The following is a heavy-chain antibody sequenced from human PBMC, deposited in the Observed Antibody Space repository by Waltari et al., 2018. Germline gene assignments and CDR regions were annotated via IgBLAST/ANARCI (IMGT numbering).Heavy chain of an antibody. CDR1: GGSFSGYY. D-gene: IGHD6-19*01. Sequence: QVQLQQWGAGLLKPSETLSLTCAVYGGSFSGYYWSWIRQPPGKGLEWIGEINHSGSTNYNPSRKSRVTISVDTSKNQFSLKLSSVTAADTAVYYCARANSGWYRYWGQGTLVTVSS. CDR3: ARANSGWYRY. V-gene: IGHV4-34*01. J-gene: IGHJ4*02. CDR2: INHSGST.